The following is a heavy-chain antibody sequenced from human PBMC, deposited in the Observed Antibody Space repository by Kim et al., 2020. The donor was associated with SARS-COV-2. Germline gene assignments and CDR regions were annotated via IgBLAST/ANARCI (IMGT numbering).Heavy chain of an antibody. D-gene: IGHD2-2*01. Sequence: SETLSLTCAVYGGSFSGYYWSWIRQPPGKGLEWIGEINHSGSTNYNPSLKSRVTISVDTSKNQFSLKLSSVTAADTAVYYCARVGRCSSTSCSGAFDIWGQGTMVTVSS. V-gene: IGHV4-34*01. CDR3: ARVGRCSSTSCSGAFDI. CDR1: GGSFSGYY. J-gene: IGHJ3*02. CDR2: INHSGST.